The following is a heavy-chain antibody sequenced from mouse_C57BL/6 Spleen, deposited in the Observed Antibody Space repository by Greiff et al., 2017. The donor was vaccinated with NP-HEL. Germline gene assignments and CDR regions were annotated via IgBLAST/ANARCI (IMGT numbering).Heavy chain of an antibody. D-gene: IGHD2-3*01. J-gene: IGHJ4*01. CDR3: ARDRWLLPYAMDY. Sequence: EVQLVESGPGLVKPSQSLSLTCSVTGYSITSGYYWNWIRQFPGNKLEWMGYISYDGSNNYNPSLKNRISITRDTSKNQFFLKLNSVTTEDTATYYCARDRWLLPYAMDYWGQGTSGTVSS. CDR1: GYSITSGYY. CDR2: ISYDGSN. V-gene: IGHV3-6*01.